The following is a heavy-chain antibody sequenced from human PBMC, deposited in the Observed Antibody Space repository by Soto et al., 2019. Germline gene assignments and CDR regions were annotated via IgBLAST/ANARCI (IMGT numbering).Heavy chain of an antibody. CDR1: GFILSGYD. CDR2: IGTAGDP. J-gene: IGHJ6*02. D-gene: IGHD3-22*01. Sequence: EEKLVESGGGLVQPGGSLRLSCVASGFILSGYDMHWVRQATGEGLEWVSAIGTAGDPYYSGSVKGRFTISRGNAENSVYLQMNSLRAGDTAVYYCARAGYDSSGYYFYAMDVWGPGTTVTVSS. CDR3: ARAGYDSSGYYFYAMDV. V-gene: IGHV3-13*05.